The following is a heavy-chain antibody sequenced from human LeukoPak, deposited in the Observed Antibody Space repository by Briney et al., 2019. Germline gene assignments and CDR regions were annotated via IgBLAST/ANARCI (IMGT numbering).Heavy chain of an antibody. D-gene: IGHD2-8*01. Sequence: SVKVSCKASGGTSSSYAIGWVRQAPGQGLEWMGGIIPIFGTANYAQKFQGRVTITADESTSTAYMELSSLRSEDTAVYYCARDKQSVCTNGVCYTRYYYGMDVWGQGTTVTVSS. V-gene: IGHV1-69*13. CDR2: IIPIFGTA. J-gene: IGHJ6*02. CDR1: GGTSSSYA. CDR3: ARDKQSVCTNGVCYTRYYYGMDV.